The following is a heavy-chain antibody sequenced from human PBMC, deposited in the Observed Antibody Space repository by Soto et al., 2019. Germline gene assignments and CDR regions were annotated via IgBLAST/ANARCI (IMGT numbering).Heavy chain of an antibody. V-gene: IGHV4-34*01. J-gene: IGHJ5*02. Sequence: SETLSLTCAVYGGSFSGYYWSWIRQPPGKGLEWIGEINHSGSTNYNPSLKSRVTISVDTSKNQFSLKLSSVTAADTAVYYCARGSSAPSPYAAPKGNNWFDPWGQGTLVTVSS. CDR2: INHSGST. CDR1: GGSFSGYY. CDR3: ARGSSAPSPYAAPKGNNWFDP. D-gene: IGHD2-8*01.